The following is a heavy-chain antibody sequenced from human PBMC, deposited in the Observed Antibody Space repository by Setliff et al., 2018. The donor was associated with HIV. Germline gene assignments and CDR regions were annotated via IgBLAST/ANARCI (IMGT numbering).Heavy chain of an antibody. CDR2: IWHYVTKD. CDR3: TTGDTTPIYPNYMNI. D-gene: IGHD2-21*02. Sequence: GGSLRLSCAASGFSLSAHGMHWVRQAPGKGLEWVAGIWHYVTKDYYADSVKGRFSLSGDYSKNTVSLQMNSLRAEDTAIYYCTTGDTTPIYPNYMNIWGRGTTVTVSS. V-gene: IGHV3-33*01. CDR1: GFSLSAHG. J-gene: IGHJ6*03.